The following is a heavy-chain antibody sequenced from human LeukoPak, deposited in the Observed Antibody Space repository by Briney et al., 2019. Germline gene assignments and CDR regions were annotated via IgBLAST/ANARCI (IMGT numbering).Heavy chain of an antibody. V-gene: IGHV3-48*01. CDR3: AREEAAAGIMYYFDY. D-gene: IGHD6-13*01. J-gene: IGHJ4*02. CDR2: ISNSGTTI. Sequence: GGSLRLSCAASGFTFSSYSMNWVRQAPGKGLEWTSYISNSGTTIYYADSVKGRFTISRDNAKNSLYLQMNSLRAEDTAVYYCAREEAAAGIMYYFDYWGQGTLVTVSS. CDR1: GFTFSSYS.